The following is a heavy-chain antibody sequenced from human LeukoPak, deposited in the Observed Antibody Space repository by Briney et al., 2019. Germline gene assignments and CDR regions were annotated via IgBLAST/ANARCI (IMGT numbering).Heavy chain of an antibody. V-gene: IGHV4-59*01. J-gene: IGHJ5*02. CDR3: AREVVPAAIWRSPLRGCFDP. CDR2: ICYSVSN. Sequence: SETLSLTCTVSGGSISSYYWSWIRQPPGQGLEWIGDICYSVSNTNRPTHKSRVTIAVDTSKNQFSLKLSSVTAADTAVYYCAREVVPAAIWRSPLRGCFDPWGQGTLVTVSS. CDR1: GGSISSYY. D-gene: IGHD2-2*01.